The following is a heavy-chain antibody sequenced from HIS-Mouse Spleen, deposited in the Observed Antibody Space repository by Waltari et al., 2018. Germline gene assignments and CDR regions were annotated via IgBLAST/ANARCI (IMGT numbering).Heavy chain of an antibody. CDR3: AREIPYSSSWYDWYFDL. Sequence: QLQLQASGPGLVKPSETLSLTCTVSGGSISSSRYYWGWIRQPTGKGLEWIGSIYYSGSTYYNPSLKSRVTISVDTSKNQFSLKLSSVTAADTAVYYCAREIPYSSSWYDWYFDLWGRGTLVTVSS. D-gene: IGHD6-13*01. CDR1: GGSISSSRYY. J-gene: IGHJ2*01. CDR2: IYYSGST. V-gene: IGHV4-39*07.